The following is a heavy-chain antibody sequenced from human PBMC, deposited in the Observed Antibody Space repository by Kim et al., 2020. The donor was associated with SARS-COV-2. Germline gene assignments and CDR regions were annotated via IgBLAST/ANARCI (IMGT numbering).Heavy chain of an antibody. J-gene: IGHJ6*02. D-gene: IGHD6-13*01. CDR1: GGSISSYY. CDR2: IYYSGST. Sequence: SETLSLTCTVSGGSISSYYWSWIRQPPGKGLEWIGYIYYSGSTNYNPSLKSRVTISVDTSKNQFSLKLSSVTAADTAVYYCARVQLEPHYYYGMDVWGQGTTVTVSS. V-gene: IGHV4-59*01. CDR3: ARVQLEPHYYYGMDV.